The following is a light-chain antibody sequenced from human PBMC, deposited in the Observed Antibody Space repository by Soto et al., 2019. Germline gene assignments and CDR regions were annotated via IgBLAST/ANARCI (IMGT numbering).Light chain of an antibody. Sequence: DNQMTQSPPTLSASVGDRVTITCRASQSINTWLAWYQQKPGKAPKLLIYDASSLESGVPSRFSGSGSGTEFTLTISSLQPDDFATYYCQQYNSYPWTFGQGTKVEIK. V-gene: IGKV1-5*01. CDR2: DAS. CDR1: QSINTW. J-gene: IGKJ1*01. CDR3: QQYNSYPWT.